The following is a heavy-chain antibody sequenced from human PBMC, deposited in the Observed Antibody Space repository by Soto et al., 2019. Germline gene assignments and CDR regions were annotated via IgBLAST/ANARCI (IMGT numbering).Heavy chain of an antibody. Sequence: SETLSLTCTVSGGSISSYYWSWIRQPPGKGLEWIGYIYYSGSTNYNPSLKSRVTISVDTSKNQFSLKLSSVTAADTAVYYCARGWRPSFDFWGRGTLVTVSS. D-gene: IGHD2-15*01. CDR2: IYYSGST. CDR1: GGSISSYY. J-gene: IGHJ4*02. V-gene: IGHV4-59*01. CDR3: ARGWRPSFDF.